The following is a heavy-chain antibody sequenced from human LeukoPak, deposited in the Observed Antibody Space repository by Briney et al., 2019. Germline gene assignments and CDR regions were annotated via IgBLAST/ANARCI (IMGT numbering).Heavy chain of an antibody. CDR1: GFIFSTYW. V-gene: IGHV3-7*01. J-gene: IGHJ4*02. Sequence: GGSLRLSCAASGFIFSTYWMTWVRQAPGKGLQWVATIRYDGNEIFYLDSVRGRFTVSRDNAMNSLYLQMNGLTAEDTAVYYCVRESFSRGDFNWGQGTLVSVSS. D-gene: IGHD7-27*01. CDR3: VRESFSRGDFN. CDR2: IRYDGNEI.